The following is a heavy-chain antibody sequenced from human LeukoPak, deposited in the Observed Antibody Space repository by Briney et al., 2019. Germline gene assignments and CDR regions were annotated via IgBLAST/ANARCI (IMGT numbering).Heavy chain of an antibody. CDR1: GGSLSSYY. J-gene: IGHJ1*01. V-gene: IGHV4-59*01. CDR3: AGDLISSSWVYFQH. D-gene: IGHD6-13*01. Sequence: NPSETLSLTCTVSGGSLSSYYWSWIRQPPGRGLEWIGYIYDSGSTNYNPSLKSRVTMSVDTSKNQFSLKLTSVTAADTAVYYCAGDLISSSWVYFQHWGQGTLVTVSA. CDR2: IYDSGST.